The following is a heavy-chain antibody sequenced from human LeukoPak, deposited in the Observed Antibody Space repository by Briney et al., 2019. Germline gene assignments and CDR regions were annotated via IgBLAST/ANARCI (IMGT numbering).Heavy chain of an antibody. D-gene: IGHD1-14*01. Sequence: SETLSLTCTVSGGSISSYYWSWIRQPPGKGLEWIGYIYTSGSTNYNSSLKSRVTISVDTSKNQFSLKLSSVTAADTAVYYCARGLTQYYFDYWGQGTLVTVSS. J-gene: IGHJ4*02. V-gene: IGHV4-4*09. CDR1: GGSISSYY. CDR2: IYTSGST. CDR3: ARGLTQYYFDY.